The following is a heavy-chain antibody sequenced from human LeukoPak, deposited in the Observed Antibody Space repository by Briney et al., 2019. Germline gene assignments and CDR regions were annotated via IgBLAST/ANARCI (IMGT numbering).Heavy chain of an antibody. CDR3: ARVVGGSYFSGLGY. Sequence: ASVKVSCKASGYTFTGYYMHWVRQAPGQGLEWMGRINPNSGGTNYAQKFQGRVTMTRDTSISTAYMELSRLSSDDTAVYYCARVVGGSYFSGLGYWGQGTLVTVSS. D-gene: IGHD1-26*01. CDR2: INPNSGGT. V-gene: IGHV1-2*06. J-gene: IGHJ4*02. CDR1: GYTFTGYY.